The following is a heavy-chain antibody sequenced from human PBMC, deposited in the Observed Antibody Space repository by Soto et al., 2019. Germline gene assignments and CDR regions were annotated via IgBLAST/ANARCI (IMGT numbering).Heavy chain of an antibody. J-gene: IGHJ3*02. CDR3: AKAQYYYGSGSYNHRAAFDI. CDR1: GFTFDDYA. Sequence: GGSLRLSCAASGFTFDDYAMHWVRQAPGKGLEWVSLISGDGGSTYYADSVKGRFTISRDNSKNSLYLQMNSLRTEDSALYYCAKAQYYYGSGSYNHRAAFDIWGQGTMVTVSS. D-gene: IGHD3-10*01. V-gene: IGHV3-43*02. CDR2: ISGDGGST.